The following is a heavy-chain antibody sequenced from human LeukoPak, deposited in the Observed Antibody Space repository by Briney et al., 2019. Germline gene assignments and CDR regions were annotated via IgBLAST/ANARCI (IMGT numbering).Heavy chain of an antibody. D-gene: IGHD3-3*01. V-gene: IGHV3-23*01. CDR2: ISGSDGTT. CDR3: AKEGGSSIWSGSHFDY. CDR1: GFTFSNYA. Sequence: PGGSLRLSCAASGFTFSNYAVTWVRQTPGKGLEWVSTISGSDGTTYYADSVKGQFTISRDDSKNTLYLHMNSLRAEDTAVYYCAKEGGSSIWSGSHFDYWGQGTLVTVSS. J-gene: IGHJ4*02.